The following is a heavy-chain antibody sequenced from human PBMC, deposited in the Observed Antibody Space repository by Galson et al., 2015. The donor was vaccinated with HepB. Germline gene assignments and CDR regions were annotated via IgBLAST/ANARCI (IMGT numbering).Heavy chain of an antibody. V-gene: IGHV3-9*01. D-gene: IGHD1-26*01. CDR2: TSWNSGGI. CDR3: AKDFRNRYSGSSRALDI. CDR1: GFTFDDYT. Sequence: SLRLSCAASGFTFDDYTLHWVRHAPGKGLEWVSGTSWNSGGIGYADSVKGRFTISRDNAKNSLYLQMNSLRAEDTALYYCAKDFRNRYSGSSRALDIWGQGTMVTVSS. J-gene: IGHJ3*02.